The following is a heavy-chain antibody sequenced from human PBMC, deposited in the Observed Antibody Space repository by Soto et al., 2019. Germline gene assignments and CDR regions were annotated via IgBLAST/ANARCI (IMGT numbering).Heavy chain of an antibody. V-gene: IGHV4-34*01. CDR2: IDHSGNT. CDR1: ADSFSNYY. CDR3: VGGRGRLVGFDY. Sequence: SETLSLTCGVNADSFSNYYWIWIRQPPGKGLEWIWEIDHSGNTNYSPSLKSRVTMSVDTSKNQFSLRLTSVTAADTAVYYCVGGRGRLVGFDYWGQGTLVTVSS. D-gene: IGHD1-26*01. J-gene: IGHJ4*02.